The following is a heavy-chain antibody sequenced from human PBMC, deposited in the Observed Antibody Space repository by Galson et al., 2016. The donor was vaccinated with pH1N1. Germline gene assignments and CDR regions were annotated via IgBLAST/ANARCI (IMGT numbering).Heavy chain of an antibody. CDR2: IYYSGST. CDR3: ARVLGMATLEYYFDY. D-gene: IGHD5-24*01. Sequence: LSLTCTVSGGSISSYYWSWLRPPPGKGLAWIGYIYYSGSTNYNPSLKNRVTIPVDTSKNQFSLKLSSVTAADTAVYYCARVLGMATLEYYFDYWGQGTLVTVSS. CDR1: GGSISSYY. V-gene: IGHV4-59*01. J-gene: IGHJ4*02.